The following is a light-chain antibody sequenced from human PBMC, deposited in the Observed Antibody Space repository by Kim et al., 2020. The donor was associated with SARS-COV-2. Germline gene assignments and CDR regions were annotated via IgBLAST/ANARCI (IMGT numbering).Light chain of an antibody. CDR2: QDA. J-gene: IGLJ2*01. CDR3: QAWDGSTVV. V-gene: IGLV3-1*01. Sequence: SYELTQPPSVSVSPGQTASIPCSGDKLGYKYICWYQQKPGQSPVVVIYQDAKRPSGIPGRFSGSNSGYTATLTISETQALDEADYYCQAWDGSTVVFGGGTQLTVL. CDR1: KLGYKY.